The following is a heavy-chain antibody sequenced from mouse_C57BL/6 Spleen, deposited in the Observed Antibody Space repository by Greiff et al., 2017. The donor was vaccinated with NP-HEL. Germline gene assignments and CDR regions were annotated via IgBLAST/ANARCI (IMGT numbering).Heavy chain of an antibody. D-gene: IGHD1-1*01. CDR2: IRSKSNNYAT. Sequence: EVNLVESGGGLVQPKGSLKLSCAASGFSFNTYAMNWVRQAPGKGLEWVARIRSKSNNYATYYADSVKDRFTISRDDSESMLYLQMNNLKTEDTAMYYCVRRDYYGSWYLDVWGTGTTVTVSS. CDR3: VRRDYYGSWYLDV. J-gene: IGHJ1*03. CDR1: GFSFNTYA. V-gene: IGHV10-1*01.